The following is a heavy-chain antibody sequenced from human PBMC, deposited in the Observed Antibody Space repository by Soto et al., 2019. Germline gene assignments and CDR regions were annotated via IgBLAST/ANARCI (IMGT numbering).Heavy chain of an antibody. J-gene: IGHJ6*02. CDR1: GGSFSDYY. D-gene: IGHD3-3*01. V-gene: IGHV4-34*01. CDR3: ARGRLEWLLLGCGVDV. CDR2: INHSGIT. Sequence: PSETLSLTCAVYGGSFSDYYGTWIRQSPGKGLEWIGEINHSGITYYNPSLKSRVTVSVDTSKNQFSLELRSVTAADTAIYYCARGRLEWLLLGCGVDVWGQGTTVTVSS.